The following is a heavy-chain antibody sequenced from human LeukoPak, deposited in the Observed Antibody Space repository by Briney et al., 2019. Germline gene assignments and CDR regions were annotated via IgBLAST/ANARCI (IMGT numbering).Heavy chain of an antibody. CDR1: GFSFSDYY. V-gene: IGHV3-11*03. CDR3: ARGYGSEY. D-gene: IGHD4-17*01. CDR2: ISSSSRYT. Sequence: PGGSLRLSCTASGFSFSDYYMSWIRQAPEKGLEWISHISSSSRYTNYADSVKGRFTISRDNAKNSLYLQMNSLRAEDTAVYYCARGYGSEYWGQGTLVTVSS. J-gene: IGHJ4*02.